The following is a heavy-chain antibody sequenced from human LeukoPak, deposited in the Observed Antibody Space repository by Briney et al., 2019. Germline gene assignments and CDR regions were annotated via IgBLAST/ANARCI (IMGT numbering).Heavy chain of an antibody. V-gene: IGHV4-59*01. CDR3: ARGVSFFDY. D-gene: IGHD2-15*01. Sequence: PSETLSLTCTVSGASISSYYWTWIRQPPGKGLEWIGYIYYSRSTNYNPSLKSRVTISVDTSKNQFSLKLNSVTAADTAVYYCARGVSFFDYWGQGTLVTVSS. CDR2: IYYSRST. J-gene: IGHJ4*02. CDR1: GASISSYY.